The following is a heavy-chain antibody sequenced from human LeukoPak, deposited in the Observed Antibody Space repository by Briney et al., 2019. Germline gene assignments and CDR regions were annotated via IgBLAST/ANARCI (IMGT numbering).Heavy chain of an antibody. CDR1: GGSVSSNSAA. CDR3: ARAGRWVGATSYWYFDL. CDR2: TYYRSKWYN. Sequence: SQTLSLTCAISGGSVSSNSAAWNWIRQSPSRGLEWLGRTYYRSKWYNDYAVSVKSRITINPDTSKNQFSLQLNSVAPEDTAVYYCARAGRWVGATSYWYFDLWGRGTLVTVSS. J-gene: IGHJ2*01. D-gene: IGHD1-26*01. V-gene: IGHV6-1*01.